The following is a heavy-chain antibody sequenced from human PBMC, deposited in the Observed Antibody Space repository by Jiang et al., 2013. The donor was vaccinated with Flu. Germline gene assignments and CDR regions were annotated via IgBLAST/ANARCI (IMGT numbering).Heavy chain of an antibody. J-gene: IGHJ6*02. V-gene: IGHV1-46*01. Sequence: YTFTSYYMHWVRQAPGQGLEWMGIINPSGGSTSYAQKFQGRVTMTRDTSTSTVYMELSSLRSEDTAVYYCARVLSSSDGMDVWGQGTTVTVSS. CDR1: YTFTSYY. CDR2: INPSGGST. CDR3: ARVLSSSDGMDV. D-gene: IGHD6-6*01.